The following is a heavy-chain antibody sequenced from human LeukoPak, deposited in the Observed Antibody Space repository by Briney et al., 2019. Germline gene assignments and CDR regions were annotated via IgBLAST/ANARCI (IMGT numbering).Heavy chain of an antibody. CDR2: INPSGGST. D-gene: IGHD1-26*01. J-gene: IGHJ3*02. CDR1: GYTFTAFY. Sequence: ASLKVSCKASGYTFTAFYIHWVRQAPGQGLEWMGIINPSGGSTSYAQKFQGRVTMTRDMSTSTVYMELSSLRSEDTAVYYCAREEVVGATWSAFDIWGQGTMVTVSS. V-gene: IGHV1-46*01. CDR3: AREEVVGATWSAFDI.